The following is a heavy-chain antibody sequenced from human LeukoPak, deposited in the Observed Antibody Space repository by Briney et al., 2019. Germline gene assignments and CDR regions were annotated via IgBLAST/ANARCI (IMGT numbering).Heavy chain of an antibody. Sequence: PGGSLRLSCAASGFTFSSYAMHWVRQAPGKGLEWVAVMSYDGSNKYYADSVKGRFTISRDNSKNTLYLQMNSLRAEDTAVYYCARDLHYGSGSWGYGMDVWGQGTTVTVSS. V-gene: IGHV3-30-3*01. J-gene: IGHJ6*02. D-gene: IGHD3-10*01. CDR3: ARDLHYGSGSWGYGMDV. CDR2: MSYDGSNK. CDR1: GFTFSSYA.